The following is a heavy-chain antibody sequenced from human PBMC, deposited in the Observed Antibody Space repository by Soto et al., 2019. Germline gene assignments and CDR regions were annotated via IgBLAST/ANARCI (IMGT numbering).Heavy chain of an antibody. D-gene: IGHD5-18*01. J-gene: IGHJ6*02. CDR1: GGTFSNYG. Sequence: QVQLVQSGAEVKKPGSSVKVFCKASGGTFSNYGISWVRQAPGQGLEWMGGIVPMFGSVKYAQNFQDRVTINADESTNTAYMELSSLRSDDTAVYYCARGGDSYVPVNYGMDVWGQGTTVTVSS. V-gene: IGHV1-69*01. CDR2: IVPMFGSV. CDR3: ARGGDSYVPVNYGMDV.